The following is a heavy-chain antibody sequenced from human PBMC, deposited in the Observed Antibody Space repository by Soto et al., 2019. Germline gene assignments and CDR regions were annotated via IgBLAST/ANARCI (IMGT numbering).Heavy chain of an antibody. CDR1: GGSLSGYY. CDR2: MYNTGST. Sequence: PSETLSLTCTVSGGSLSGYYWSWIRPPPGKGLEWIGYMYNTGSTVYNPSFKSRVTISVDTSKNQFSLKLNSVTAADTAVYYCARDLWGYCGTDCYPLDVWGQGTTVTVSS. J-gene: IGHJ6*02. D-gene: IGHD2-21*02. CDR3: ARDLWGYCGTDCYPLDV. V-gene: IGHV4-59*01.